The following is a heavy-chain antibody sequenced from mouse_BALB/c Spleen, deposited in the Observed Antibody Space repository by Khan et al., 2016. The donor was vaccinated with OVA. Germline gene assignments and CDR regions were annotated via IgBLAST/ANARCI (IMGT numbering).Heavy chain of an antibody. CDR2: IWGGGGT. V-gene: IGHV2-6-4*01. D-gene: IGHD2-14*01. Sequence: QVQLKESGPGLVAPSQSLSITCTVSGFSLSRYNIHWVRQPPGKGLEWLGMIWGGGGTDYNSTLKSSLSISKDNSKSQVFLKMNRLQTDDTAMYYCARAYYRYDGYYAMDYWGQGTSVTVSS. CDR3: ARAYYRYDGYYAMDY. J-gene: IGHJ4*01. CDR1: GFSLSRYN.